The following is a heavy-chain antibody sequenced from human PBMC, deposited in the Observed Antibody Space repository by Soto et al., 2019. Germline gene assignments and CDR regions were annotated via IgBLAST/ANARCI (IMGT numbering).Heavy chain of an antibody. Sequence: QVQLVQSGAEVKKPGASVKVSCKASGYTFTSYAMHWVRQAPGQRLEWMGWINAGNGNTKYSQKFQSRVTITRDTSASTAYMELSSLRSEDTAVYYCASLRHSPSYYYYYGMDVWGQGTTVTVSS. D-gene: IGHD5-18*01. CDR2: INAGNGNT. CDR3: ASLRHSPSYYYYYGMDV. J-gene: IGHJ6*02. CDR1: GYTFTSYA. V-gene: IGHV1-3*01.